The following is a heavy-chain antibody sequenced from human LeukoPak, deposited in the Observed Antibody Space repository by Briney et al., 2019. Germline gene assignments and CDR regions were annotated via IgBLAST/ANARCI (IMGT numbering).Heavy chain of an antibody. J-gene: IGHJ4*02. V-gene: IGHV3-53*01. D-gene: IGHD3-22*01. CDR2: IYSRGST. CDR1: GFTVSSNY. Sequence: GGSLRLSCAASGFTVSSNYMSWVRQAPGKGLEWVSVIYSRGSTYYADSVKGRFTISRDNSKNTLYLQMNSLRAEDTAVYYCARVGDYYDSSGYYYFDYWGQGTLVTVSS. CDR3: ARVGDYYDSSGYYYFDY.